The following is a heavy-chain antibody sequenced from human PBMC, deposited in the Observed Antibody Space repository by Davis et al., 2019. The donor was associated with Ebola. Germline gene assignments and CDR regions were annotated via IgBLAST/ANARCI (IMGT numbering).Heavy chain of an antibody. CDR1: GFTFDDYT. V-gene: IGHV3-43*01. Sequence: PGGSLRLSCAASGFTFDDYTMHWVRQAPGKGLEWVSLISWDGGSTYYADSVKGRFTISRDNSKNSLYLQMNSLRTEDTALYYCAKGGIGSSREASDYWGQGTLVTVSS. CDR2: ISWDGGST. CDR3: AKGGIGSSREASDY. D-gene: IGHD6-6*01. J-gene: IGHJ4*02.